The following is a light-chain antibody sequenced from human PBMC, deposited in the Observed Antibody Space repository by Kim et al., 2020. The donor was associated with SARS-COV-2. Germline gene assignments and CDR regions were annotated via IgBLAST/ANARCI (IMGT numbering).Light chain of an antibody. Sequence: DIQMTQSPSTLSASVGDRVTITCRASQSISSWLAWYQQKPGKAPKLLIYKASSLESGVPSRFSGSGSGTEFTLTISSLQPDDFATYYCQQFYSTFGQGTKVDIK. CDR1: QSISSW. J-gene: IGKJ1*01. V-gene: IGKV1-5*03. CDR2: KAS. CDR3: QQFYST.